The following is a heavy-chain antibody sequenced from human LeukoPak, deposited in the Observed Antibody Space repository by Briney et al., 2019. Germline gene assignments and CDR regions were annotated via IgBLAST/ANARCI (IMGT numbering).Heavy chain of an antibody. CDR3: ARAEYYDFWSGYYQPHYYYYGMDV. V-gene: IGHV3-74*01. CDR1: GFTFSSHW. D-gene: IGHD3-3*01. CDR2: INSDGSST. Sequence: GGSLRLSCAASGFTFSSHWMHWVRQAPGKGLVWVSRINSDGSSTSYADSVKGRFTISRDNAKNTLYLQMNSLRAEDTAVYYCARAEYYDFWSGYYQPHYYYYGMDVWGQGTTVTVSS. J-gene: IGHJ6*02.